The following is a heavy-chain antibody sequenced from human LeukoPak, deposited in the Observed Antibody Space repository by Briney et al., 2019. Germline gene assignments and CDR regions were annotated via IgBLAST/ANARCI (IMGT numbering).Heavy chain of an antibody. J-gene: IGHJ3*02. Sequence: GGSLRLSCAASGFIFSTYEMNWVRQAPGKGLEWLSYISTGGSAVFYADSVRGRFTISRDNAKKSLFLEMNSLRADDTAIYYCARGPTRRVEAAGTAFDIWGQGTVVTVSS. CDR2: ISTGGSAV. D-gene: IGHD6-13*01. V-gene: IGHV3-48*03. CDR3: ARGPTRRVEAAGTAFDI. CDR1: GFIFSTYE.